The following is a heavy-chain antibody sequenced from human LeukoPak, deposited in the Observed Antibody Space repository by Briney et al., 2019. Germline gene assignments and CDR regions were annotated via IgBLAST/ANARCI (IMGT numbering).Heavy chain of an antibody. D-gene: IGHD3-3*01. J-gene: IGHJ4*02. V-gene: IGHV1-46*01. CDR3: ARSSPLYYDFWSGYAQAPDY. CDR2: INPSGGST. CDR1: GYTFTSYY. Sequence: ASVKVSCKASGYTFTSYYMHWVRQAPGQGLEWMGIINPSGGSTSYAQKFQGRVTMTRDMSTSTVYMELSSLRSEDTAVYYCARSSPLYYDFWSGYAQAPDYWGQGTLVTVSS.